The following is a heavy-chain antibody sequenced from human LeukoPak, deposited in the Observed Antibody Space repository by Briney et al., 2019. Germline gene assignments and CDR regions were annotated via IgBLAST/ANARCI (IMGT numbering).Heavy chain of an antibody. D-gene: IGHD6-13*01. Sequence: SETLSLTCTVSGGSISSSSYYWGWIRQPPGKGLEWIGSIYYTGSTYNNPSLKTRVTMSVDTSKNQFSLNLNSVTAADTAVYYCARVRAAAIPYYFDYWGQRTLVTVSS. CDR3: ARVRAAAIPYYFDY. CDR1: GGSISSSSYY. CDR2: IYYTGST. J-gene: IGHJ4*02. V-gene: IGHV4-39*07.